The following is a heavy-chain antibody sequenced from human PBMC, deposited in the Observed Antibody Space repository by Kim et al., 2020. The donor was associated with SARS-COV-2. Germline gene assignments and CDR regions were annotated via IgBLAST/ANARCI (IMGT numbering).Heavy chain of an antibody. V-gene: IGHV4-38-2*02. CDR1: GYSISSDYY. J-gene: IGHJ5*02. Sequence: SETLSLTCTVSGYSISSDYYWGRIRQPPGKGLEWIGSIYHSGSTYYNPSLKSRVTISLDTSQNQFSLKLSSVTAADTAVYYCARISSGWYDWFDPWGQGTLVTVSS. CDR3: ARISSGWYDWFDP. CDR2: IYHSGST. D-gene: IGHD6-19*01.